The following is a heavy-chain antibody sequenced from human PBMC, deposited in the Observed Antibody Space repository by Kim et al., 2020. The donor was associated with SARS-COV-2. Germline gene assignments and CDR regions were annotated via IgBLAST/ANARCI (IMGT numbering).Heavy chain of an antibody. CDR2: ISAYNGNT. D-gene: IGHD6-13*01. CDR3: NVNRIAAAGTPTFGFDY. CDR1: GYTFTSYG. J-gene: IGHJ4*02. V-gene: IGHV1-18*01. Sequence: ASVKVSCKASGYTFTSYGISWVRQAPGQGLEWMGWISAYNGNTNYAQKLQGRVTMTTDTSTSTAYMELRSLRSDDTAVYYCNVNRIAAAGTPTFGFDYWGQGTLVTVSS.